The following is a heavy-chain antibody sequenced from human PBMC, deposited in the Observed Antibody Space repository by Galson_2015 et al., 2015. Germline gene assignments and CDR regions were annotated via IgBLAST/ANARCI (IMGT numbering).Heavy chain of an antibody. CDR1: EFTFSRNW. J-gene: IGHJ4*02. V-gene: IGHV3-74*01. CDR2: INGDGSTI. D-gene: IGHD7-27*01. Sequence: SLRLSCAASEFTFSRNWMHWVRQAPGKGLVWVSHINGDGSTINYADSVKGRFTISRDNAKNTLYLQVSSLRAEDTAVYYCARDLSGDEDYWGQGTLVTVSS. CDR3: ARDLSGDEDY.